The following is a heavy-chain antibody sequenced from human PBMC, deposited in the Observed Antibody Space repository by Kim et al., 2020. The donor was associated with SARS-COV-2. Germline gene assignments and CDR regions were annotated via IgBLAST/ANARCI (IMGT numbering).Heavy chain of an antibody. J-gene: IGHJ2*01. Sequence: AQGFTGRFVFSLDTSVSTAYLQISSLKAEDTAVYYCARDSSDYSYWYFDLWGRGTLVTVSS. D-gene: IGHD4-4*01. V-gene: IGHV7-4-1*02. CDR3: ARDSSDYSYWYFDL.